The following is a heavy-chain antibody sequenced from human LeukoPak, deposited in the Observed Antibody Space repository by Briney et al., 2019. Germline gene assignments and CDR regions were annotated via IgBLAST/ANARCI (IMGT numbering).Heavy chain of an antibody. Sequence: ASVKVSCKASGYTFTSYDINWVRQATGQGLEWMGWMNPNSGNTGYAQKFQGRVTMTRNTSISTAYMELSSLRSEDTAVHYCARLIGGSGSYYKFYYYYGMDVWGQGTTVTVSS. CDR1: GYTFTSYD. CDR3: ARLIGGSGSYYKFYYYYGMDV. D-gene: IGHD3-10*01. J-gene: IGHJ6*02. CDR2: MNPNSGNT. V-gene: IGHV1-8*01.